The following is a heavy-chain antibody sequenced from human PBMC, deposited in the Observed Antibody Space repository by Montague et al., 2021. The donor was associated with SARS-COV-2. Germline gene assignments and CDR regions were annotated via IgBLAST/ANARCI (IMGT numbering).Heavy chain of an antibody. D-gene: IGHD4-11*01. V-gene: IGHV4-34*01. CDR3: ARGLPVTTLFYYFGMDV. Sequence: SETLSLTCAVYGGSFSGNYWSWIRQPPGKGLEWIGEINHYGSTNXXPSLKSRVTMSVDTSKNQFSLKLSSVTAADTAVYYCARGLPVTTLFYYFGMDVWGQGTTVTVSS. J-gene: IGHJ6*02. CDR2: INHYGST. CDR1: GGSFSGNY.